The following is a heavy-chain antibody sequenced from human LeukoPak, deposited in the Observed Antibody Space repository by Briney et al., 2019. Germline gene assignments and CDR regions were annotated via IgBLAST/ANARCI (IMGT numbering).Heavy chain of an antibody. Sequence: SETLSLTCAVYGGSFSGYYWSWIRQPPGKGLEWIGEINHSGSTNYNPSLKSRVTISVDTSKNQFSLKLSSVTAADTAVYYYARLYAVVAAATLGMGWFDPWGQGTLVTVSS. CDR3: ARLYAVVAAATLGMGWFDP. CDR1: GGSFSGYY. J-gene: IGHJ5*02. D-gene: IGHD2-15*01. V-gene: IGHV4-34*01. CDR2: INHSGST.